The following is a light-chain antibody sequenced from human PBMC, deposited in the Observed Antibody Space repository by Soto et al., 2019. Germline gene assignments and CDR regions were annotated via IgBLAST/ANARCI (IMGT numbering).Light chain of an antibody. CDR2: GAS. V-gene: IGKV3-20*01. CDR1: QSVSSY. Sequence: EIVLTQSPATLSLSPGERATLSCRASQSVSSYLAWYQHKPGQAPRLLIYGASNRATGIPDRFSGSGSGTDFTLTISRLEPEDFAVYWCQQFGTSPYTFGQGTKVDIK. J-gene: IGKJ2*01. CDR3: QQFGTSPYT.